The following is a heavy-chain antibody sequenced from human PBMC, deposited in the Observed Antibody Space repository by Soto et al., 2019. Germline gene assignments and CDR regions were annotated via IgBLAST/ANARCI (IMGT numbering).Heavy chain of an antibody. V-gene: IGHV3-64D*08. CDR3: VKDGNTAMVTGAFDI. J-gene: IGHJ3*02. Sequence: GGSLRLSCSASGFTFSSYAMHWVRQAPGKGLEYVSAISSNGGSTYYADSVKGRFTISRDNSKNTLYLQMSSLRAEDTAVYYCVKDGNTAMVTGAFDIWGQGTMVTVSS. CDR1: GFTFSSYA. CDR2: ISSNGGST. D-gene: IGHD5-18*01.